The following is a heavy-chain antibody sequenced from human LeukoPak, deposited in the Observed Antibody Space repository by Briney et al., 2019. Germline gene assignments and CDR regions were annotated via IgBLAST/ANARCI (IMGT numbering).Heavy chain of an antibody. V-gene: IGHV1-24*01. CDR1: GYTLTELS. D-gene: IGHD3-3*01. Sequence: ASVKVSCKVSGYTLTELSMHWVRQAPGKGLEWMGGFDPEDGETIYAQKFQGRVTMTEDTSTDTAYMELSSLRSEDTAVYYCARVKGPVRFLEWLPRHYYGMDVWGQGTTVTVSS. J-gene: IGHJ6*02. CDR3: ARVKGPVRFLEWLPRHYYGMDV. CDR2: FDPEDGET.